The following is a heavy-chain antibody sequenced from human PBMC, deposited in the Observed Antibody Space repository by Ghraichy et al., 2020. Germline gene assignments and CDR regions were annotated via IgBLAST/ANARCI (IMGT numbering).Heavy chain of an antibody. CDR1: GFTFGNYA. J-gene: IGHJ6*02. CDR3: AKSLYGGMFV. V-gene: IGHV3-23*01. CDR2: ISGSGGTT. D-gene: IGHD4-17*01. Sequence: GGSLRLSCAAPGFTFGNYAMIWVGQASGKGLECGSGISGSGGTTYNEGSVKGRFTISRDNSKNTVFLQMNSLRAEDTAIYYCAKSLYGGMFVWGQGTTVTVSS.